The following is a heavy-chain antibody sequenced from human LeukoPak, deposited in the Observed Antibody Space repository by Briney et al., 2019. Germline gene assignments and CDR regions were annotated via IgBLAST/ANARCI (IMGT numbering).Heavy chain of an antibody. CDR2: IYDTVGI. J-gene: IGHJ4*02. CDR1: GGSFSSHH. V-gene: IGHV4-59*11. CDR3: VTIKRGNIFGYFDF. D-gene: IGHD5-18*01. Sequence: SATLSLTCTVSGGSFSSHHWGWIRQSPGRGLEWIGYIYDTVGIKDNPSLKSRISLSADTSKNQLSLSLRSATAADTAVYYCVTIKRGNIFGYFDFWGQGILVTVAS.